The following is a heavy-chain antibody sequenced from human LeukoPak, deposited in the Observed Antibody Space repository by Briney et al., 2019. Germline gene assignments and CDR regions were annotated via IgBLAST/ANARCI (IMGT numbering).Heavy chain of an antibody. Sequence: SETLSLTCTVSGYSISSGYYWGWIRQPPGKGLEWIGSIYHSGSTYYNPSLKSRVTTSVDTSKNQFSLKLSSVTAADTAVYYCARVFSYCTNGVCYPYYYYYMDVWAKGTTVTVSS. CDR3: ARVFSYCTNGVCYPYYYYYMDV. D-gene: IGHD2-8*01. J-gene: IGHJ6*03. V-gene: IGHV4-38-2*02. CDR1: GYSISSGYY. CDR2: IYHSGST.